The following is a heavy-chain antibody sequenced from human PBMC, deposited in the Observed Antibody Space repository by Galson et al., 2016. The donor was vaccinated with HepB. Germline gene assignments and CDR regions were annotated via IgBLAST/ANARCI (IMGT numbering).Heavy chain of an antibody. V-gene: IGHV1-46*03. CDR2: INPRGGST. D-gene: IGHD6-19*01. J-gene: IGHJ5*02. CDR1: GNTFTSYY. CDR3: ARGPDSSGGYSDRYNWFDP. Sequence: SVKVSCKASGNTFTSYYMHWVRQAPGQGIEWMGIINPRGGSTSYAQKFQGRVSMTRDTSTSTVYMELSSLRSEDTAVYYCARGPDSSGGYSDRYNWFDPWGQGTLVTVSS.